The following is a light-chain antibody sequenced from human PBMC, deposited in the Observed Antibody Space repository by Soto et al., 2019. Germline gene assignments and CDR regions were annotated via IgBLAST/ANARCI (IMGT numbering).Light chain of an antibody. V-gene: IGLV1-47*02. Sequence: QSVLTQPPSASGTPGQGVTISCSGSSSNIGSNYVYWYQQLPGTAPKLLIYNNNQRPSGVPDRFSASKSGTSAPLAIRGLRSDDEADYYCSSWDGSLSGYVFGAGTKVTVL. CDR3: SSWDGSLSGYV. J-gene: IGLJ1*01. CDR2: NNN. CDR1: SSNIGSNY.